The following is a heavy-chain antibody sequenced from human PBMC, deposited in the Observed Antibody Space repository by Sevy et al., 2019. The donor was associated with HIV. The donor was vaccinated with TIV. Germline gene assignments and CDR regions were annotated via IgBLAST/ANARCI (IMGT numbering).Heavy chain of an antibody. CDR1: GGSITDYY. D-gene: IGHD6-13*01. CDR3: ARDTSGYSSTWYPYYNFYGFGV. CDR2: IHHYGSP. V-gene: IGHV4-59*13. J-gene: IGHJ6*02. Sequence: SETLSLSCSVSGGSITDYYWNWIRQPPGKGLEWVGHIHHYGSPQYNPSLKSRVTISADTSKNQFSLRLTSVTPADTAVYYCARDTSGYSSTWYPYYNFYGFGVWGHGTTVTVSS.